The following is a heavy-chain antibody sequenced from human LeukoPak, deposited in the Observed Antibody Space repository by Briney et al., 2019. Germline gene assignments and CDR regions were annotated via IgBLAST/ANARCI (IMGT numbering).Heavy chain of an antibody. J-gene: IGHJ3*01. V-gene: IGHV4-34*01. CDR1: GESSTGYH. Sequence: SETLSLTCAVNGESSTGYHWTWIRQAPGKGLEYIGEVNHNGRVISNPSLKSRLSISVDTSNNQFSLSLSSVTAADTAVYFCARAKSPIFSVAFDVWGQGTKVTVSS. CDR3: ARAKSPIFSVAFDV. CDR2: VNHNGRV. D-gene: IGHD5/OR15-5a*01.